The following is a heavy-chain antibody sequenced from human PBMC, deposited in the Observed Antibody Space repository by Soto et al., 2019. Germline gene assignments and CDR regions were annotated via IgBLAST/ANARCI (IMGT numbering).Heavy chain of an antibody. Sequence: PSQTLLLTCAISGDSFSSDIATWNWIRKSPSRGLEWLGRTYYRSKWYNDYAVSVKSRITINPDTSKNQFSLHLNSVTPEDTAVYYCAREEILVAYNWFAPWGQGTLVTVSS. J-gene: IGHJ5*02. CDR2: TYYRSKWYN. D-gene: IGHD1-26*01. V-gene: IGHV6-1*01. CDR3: AREEILVAYNWFAP. CDR1: GDSFSSDIAT.